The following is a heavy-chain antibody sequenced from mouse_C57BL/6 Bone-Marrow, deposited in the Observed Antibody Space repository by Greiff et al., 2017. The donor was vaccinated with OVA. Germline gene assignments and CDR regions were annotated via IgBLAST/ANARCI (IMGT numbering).Heavy chain of an antibody. V-gene: IGHV1-42*01. Sequence: VHVKQSGPELVKPGASVKISCKASGYSFTGYYMNWVKQSPEKSLEWIGEINPSTGGTTYNQKFKAKATLTVDKSSSTAYMQLKSLTSEDSAVYYCARLVFDYWGQGTTLTVSS. D-gene: IGHD2-2*01. J-gene: IGHJ2*01. CDR1: GYSFTGYY. CDR3: ARLVFDY. CDR2: INPSTGGT.